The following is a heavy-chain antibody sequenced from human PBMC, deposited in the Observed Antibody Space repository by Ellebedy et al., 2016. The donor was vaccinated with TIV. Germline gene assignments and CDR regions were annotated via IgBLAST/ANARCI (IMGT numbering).Heavy chain of an antibody. V-gene: IGHV3-30-3*01. J-gene: IGHJ4*02. CDR3: AKAAGSGSYPGWSFDS. CDR2: ISYDGSNK. CDR1: GFTFSSYA. Sequence: GESLKISCAASGFTFSSYAMHWVRQAPGKGLEWVAVISYDGSNKYYADSVKGRFTISRDNSKNTLYLQMNSLRAEDTAVYYCAKAAGSGSYPGWSFDSWGQGTLVTVSS. D-gene: IGHD3-10*01.